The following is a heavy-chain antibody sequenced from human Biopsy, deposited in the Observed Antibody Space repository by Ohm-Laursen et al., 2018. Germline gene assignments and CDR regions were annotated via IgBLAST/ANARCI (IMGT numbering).Heavy chain of an antibody. V-gene: IGHV4-61*01. Sequence: GTLSLTCTVSGGSINNVNYYWTWIRQPPGKGLEWIGHIYYSVMTNYNPSLQSRVSISVDTSRNQVSLTLSSVTAADTAVYYCARDSGILNYGNFKYYHYYGMDVWGQGTKVTVSS. CDR3: ARDSGILNYGNFKYYHYYGMDV. CDR1: GGSINNVNYY. CDR2: IYYSVMT. J-gene: IGHJ6*02. D-gene: IGHD4-11*01.